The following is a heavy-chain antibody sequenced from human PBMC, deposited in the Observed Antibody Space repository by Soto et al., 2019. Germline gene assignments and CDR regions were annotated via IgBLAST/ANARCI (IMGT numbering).Heavy chain of an antibody. CDR1: GFTFDDYS. CDR2: ISWDGYST. Sequence: EVQMVESGGVVVQPGGSLRLSCAASGFTFDDYSVHWVRQAPGKGLEWVSLISWDGYSTFYADSVKDRFTISRDNSKNSLYLQMNSLTTEDTAFYYCVKDGAVTDYTYLDSWGQGALVTVSS. CDR3: VKDGAVTDYTYLDS. D-gene: IGHD4-4*01. J-gene: IGHJ4*02. V-gene: IGHV3-43*01.